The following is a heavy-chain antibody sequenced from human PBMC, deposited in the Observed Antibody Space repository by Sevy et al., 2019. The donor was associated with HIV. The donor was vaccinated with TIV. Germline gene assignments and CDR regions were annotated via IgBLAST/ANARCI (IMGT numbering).Heavy chain of an antibody. CDR2: ISGSGNTI. V-gene: IGHV3-11*01. Sequence: GGSLRLSCAASGFIFSDYYMSWIRQAPGKGLEWVSYISGSGNTIYYTDSVKGRFTISRDNAKQSLYLQMNSLGAEDTAVYYCARAGGSWALRYWGQGSLVTVSS. CDR3: ARAGGSWALRY. J-gene: IGHJ4*02. CDR1: GFIFSDYY. D-gene: IGHD1-26*01.